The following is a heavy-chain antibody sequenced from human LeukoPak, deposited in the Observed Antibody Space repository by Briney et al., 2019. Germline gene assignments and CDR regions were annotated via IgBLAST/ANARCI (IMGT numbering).Heavy chain of an antibody. Sequence: PGGSLRLPCAASGFTFSSYWMSWVRQAPGKGLEWVANIKQDGSEKYYVDSVKGRFTISRDNAKNSLYLQMNSLRAEDTAVYYCARGDQLLNYCYYYYYMDVWGKGTTVTVSS. J-gene: IGHJ6*03. CDR3: ARGDQLLNYCYYYYYMDV. CDR1: GFTFSSYW. CDR2: IKQDGSEK. D-gene: IGHD1-26*01. V-gene: IGHV3-7*01.